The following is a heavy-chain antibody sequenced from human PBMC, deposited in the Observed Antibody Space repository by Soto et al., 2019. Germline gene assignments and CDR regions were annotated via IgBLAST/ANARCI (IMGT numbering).Heavy chain of an antibody. V-gene: IGHV4-59*01. CDR3: ARGTSWQLPFAY. D-gene: IGHD6-13*01. J-gene: IGHJ4*02. Sequence: SGTKCVRKSVAGGKSGNYDGSCIRQEPGKRLEWIGYISYSGSTDYNPSLKSRVTISGDTSKNQFSLKVSSVTAADTAVYSCARGTSWQLPFAYWGQGTLVTVSS. CDR1: GGKSGNYD. CDR2: ISYSGST.